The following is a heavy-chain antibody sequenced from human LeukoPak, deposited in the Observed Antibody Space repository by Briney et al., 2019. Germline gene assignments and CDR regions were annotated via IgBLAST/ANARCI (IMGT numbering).Heavy chain of an antibody. Sequence: SGSLSLTCAVYGGSFSGYYWSWIRQPPGKGLEWIGEINHSGSTNYNPSLKSRVTISVDTSKNQFSLKLSSVTAADTAVYYCARSNTAMVTHYWGQGTLVTASS. V-gene: IGHV4-34*01. J-gene: IGHJ4*02. D-gene: IGHD5-18*01. CDR1: GGSFSGYY. CDR2: INHSGST. CDR3: ARSNTAMVTHY.